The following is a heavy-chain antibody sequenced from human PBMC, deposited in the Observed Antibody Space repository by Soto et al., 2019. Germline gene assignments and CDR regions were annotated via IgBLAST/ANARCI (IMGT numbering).Heavy chain of an antibody. CDR2: VYYSGTT. J-gene: IGHJ4*02. V-gene: IGHV4-30-4*01. D-gene: IGHD1-26*01. CDR3: VTVNLVGAAYYFDY. Sequence: SETLSLTCTVSGGSIRNGDYYWGWIRQPPGKGLEWIGYVYYSGTTYSHPSLNSRVSISVDTSENQFSLRLTSVTAADTAVYYCVTVNLVGAAYYFDYWGPGTLGTVS. CDR1: GGSIRNGDYY.